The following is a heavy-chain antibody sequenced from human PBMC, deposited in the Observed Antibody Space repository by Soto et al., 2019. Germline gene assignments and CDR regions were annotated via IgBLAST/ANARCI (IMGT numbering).Heavy chain of an antibody. Sequence: ASVKVSCKASGYTFTSYGISWVRQAPGQGLEWMGWISAYNGNTSYAQKLQGRVTMTTDTSTSTAYMELRSLRSDDTAVYYCARDRTGTTDYYGMDVWGQGTTVTVSS. J-gene: IGHJ6*02. CDR3: ARDRTGTTDYYGMDV. CDR2: ISAYNGNT. D-gene: IGHD1-1*01. CDR1: GYTFTSYG. V-gene: IGHV1-18*04.